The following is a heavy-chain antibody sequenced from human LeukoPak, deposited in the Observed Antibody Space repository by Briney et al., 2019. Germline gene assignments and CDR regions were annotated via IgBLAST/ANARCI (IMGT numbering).Heavy chain of an antibody. Sequence: GGSLRLSCAASGFTFSSYAMSWVRQAPGKGLEWVSVIYSGGSTYYADSVKGRFTISRDNSKNTLYLQMNSLRAEDTAVYYCARGYCSGGSCSYFDYWGQGTLVTVSS. D-gene: IGHD2-15*01. J-gene: IGHJ4*02. CDR2: IYSGGST. CDR3: ARGYCSGGSCSYFDY. V-gene: IGHV3-53*01. CDR1: GFTFSSYA.